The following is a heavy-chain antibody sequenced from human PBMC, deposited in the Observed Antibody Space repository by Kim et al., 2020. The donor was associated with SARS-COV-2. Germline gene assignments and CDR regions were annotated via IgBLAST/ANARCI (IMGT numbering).Heavy chain of an antibody. Sequence: TTSNPPPKDRVTISVDTSKHQFSLKLNSVPAADTAVYYCASLAAGYGLDVWGQGTTVTVSS. CDR3: ASLAAGYGLDV. J-gene: IGHJ6*02. CDR2: T. D-gene: IGHD6-13*01. V-gene: IGHV4-59*01.